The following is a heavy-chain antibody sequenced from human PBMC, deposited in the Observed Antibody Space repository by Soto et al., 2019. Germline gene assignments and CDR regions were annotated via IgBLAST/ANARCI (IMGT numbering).Heavy chain of an antibody. J-gene: IGHJ4*02. CDR2: IYYSGST. Sequence: QVQLQESGPGLVKPSQTLSLTCTVSGGSISSGGYYWSWIRQHPGKGLEWIGYIYYSGSTYYNPSLKSRVTTXXDXSXTQFPLKLSSVTAADTAVYYCARATHAIRYFDHLDYWGQGTLVTVSS. CDR1: GGSISSGGYY. V-gene: IGHV4-31*03. D-gene: IGHD3-9*01. CDR3: ARATHAIRYFDHLDY.